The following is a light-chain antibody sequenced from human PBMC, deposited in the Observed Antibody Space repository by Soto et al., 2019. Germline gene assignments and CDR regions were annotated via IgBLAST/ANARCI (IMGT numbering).Light chain of an antibody. J-gene: IGKJ4*01. CDR3: QQYDIWPLT. Sequence: EIVMTQSPATLSVSPGERATLSCRASQSVSGRLAWYQQKRGQAPRLLIYAASTRATGFPARFSGSGSGTEFTLTISSLQSEDFAVYYCQQYDIWPLTFGGGTKVDIK. CDR1: QSVSGR. CDR2: AAS. V-gene: IGKV3-15*01.